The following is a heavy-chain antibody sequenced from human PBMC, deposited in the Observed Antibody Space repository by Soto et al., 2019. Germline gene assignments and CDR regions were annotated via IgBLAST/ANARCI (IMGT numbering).Heavy chain of an antibody. CDR1: CDAFRIGGYS. D-gene: IGHD4-17*01. J-gene: IGHJ6*02. CDR2: IYASVTS. Sequence: QVHLQESGPGLMKPSQTLSLTCSVSCDAFRIGGYSWNWIRQRPGKGLEWIGSIYASVTSYSSPSLKRLIRVLKDTSKIHFALRPTCVTPADTALYFSATAAVGLNYGYSPVAGSTSHSYCGMDVCCPGPTVTVSS. V-gene: IGHV4-31*01. CDR3: ATAAVGLNYGYSPVAGSTSHSYCGMDV.